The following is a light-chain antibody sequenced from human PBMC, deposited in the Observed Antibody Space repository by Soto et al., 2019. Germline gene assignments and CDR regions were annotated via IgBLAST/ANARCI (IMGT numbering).Light chain of an antibody. CDR3: QQYNSFSWT. V-gene: IGKV1-5*01. J-gene: IGKJ1*01. Sequence: DIQMTQSPSTLSVSVGDRVAITCRASQSVNSWLAWYQQNPGKAPKLLIYDASILESGVPSRFSGSGSGTEFTLTISRLQPDDFATYYCQQYNSFSWTFGQGTKVDIK. CDR1: QSVNSW. CDR2: DAS.